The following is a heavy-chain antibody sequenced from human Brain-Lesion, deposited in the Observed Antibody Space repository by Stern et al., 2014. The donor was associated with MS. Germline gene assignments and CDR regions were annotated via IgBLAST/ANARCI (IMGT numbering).Heavy chain of an antibody. D-gene: IGHD2-2*01. Sequence: VQLVESGPGLVKPSQTLSLSCTVSGGSISSGGYYWSWIRQPAGKGLEWIGRIFNSGSTSYNPSLQSRVTLSINTSQNQVSLGLNSMTAADTAVYYCARGRVVPGFQYYATDVWGQGTTVIVSS. J-gene: IGHJ6*02. CDR3: ARGRVVPGFQYYATDV. CDR2: IFNSGST. CDR1: GGSISSGGYY. V-gene: IGHV4-61*02.